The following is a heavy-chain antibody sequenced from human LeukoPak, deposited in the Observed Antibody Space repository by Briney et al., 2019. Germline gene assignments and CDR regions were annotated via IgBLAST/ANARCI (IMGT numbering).Heavy chain of an antibody. Sequence: PGGSLRLSCAASGFTFDDYGMSWVRHAPGKGLEWVSGINWNGGRTVYADSVKGRFTICRDNAKNSLYLQMNSLRAEDTALYYCARALGSYYDFWSGRAYYFDYWGQGTLVTVSS. CDR3: ARALGSYYDFWSGRAYYFDY. V-gene: IGHV3-20*04. CDR2: INWNGGRT. D-gene: IGHD3-3*01. J-gene: IGHJ4*02. CDR1: GFTFDDYG.